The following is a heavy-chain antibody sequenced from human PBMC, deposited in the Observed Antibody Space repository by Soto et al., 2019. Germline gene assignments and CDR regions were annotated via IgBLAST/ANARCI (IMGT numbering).Heavy chain of an antibody. J-gene: IGHJ4*02. V-gene: IGHV3-23*01. CDR2: ISVSGGST. CDR1: GFTFSNYA. Sequence: WGSLRLSCAASGFTFSNYAVSFFRHSPLKWREWVSGISVSGGSTYYADSVKGRFTISRDNSKNTLYVQMNSLRVDDTAVYYCAKDAGSVCSGGSCYFQALDSWGQGTLVTVSS. CDR3: AKDAGSVCSGGSCYFQALDS. D-gene: IGHD2-15*01.